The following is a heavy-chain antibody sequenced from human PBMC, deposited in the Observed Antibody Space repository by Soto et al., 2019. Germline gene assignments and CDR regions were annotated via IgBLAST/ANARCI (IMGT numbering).Heavy chain of an antibody. V-gene: IGHV1-69*06. Sequence: GASVKVSCKASGATFMNSAITWVRQAPGQGPEWVGMTIPIFGSTNSAPKFRGRVTFTADTSTSTAFMELTRLKSNDTAVYYCATSSGLSGKYSPHPDNWGQGTLVTVSS. CDR1: GATFMNSA. CDR2: TIPIFGST. CDR3: ATSSGLSGKYSPHPDN. D-gene: IGHD5-12*01. J-gene: IGHJ4*02.